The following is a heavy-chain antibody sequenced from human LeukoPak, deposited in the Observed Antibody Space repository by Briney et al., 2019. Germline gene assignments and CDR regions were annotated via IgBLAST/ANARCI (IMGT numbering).Heavy chain of an antibody. CDR2: ILYSGTT. Sequence: PSETLSLTCTVSGGSISSSSFYWGWIRQPPGKGLEWIGSILYSGTTFYNPSLKSRVTLSVDTSKNQFSLKLSSVTAADTAVYYCARRVKVATLDYWGQGALVTVSS. CDR3: ARRVKVATLDY. D-gene: IGHD5-12*01. V-gene: IGHV4-39*01. CDR1: GGSISSSSFY. J-gene: IGHJ4*02.